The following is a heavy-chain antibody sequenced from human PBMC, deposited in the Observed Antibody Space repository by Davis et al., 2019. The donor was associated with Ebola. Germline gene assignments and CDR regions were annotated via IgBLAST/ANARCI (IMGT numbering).Heavy chain of an antibody. CDR2: ISISSAFI. Sequence: GESLKISCAASGFTFSTYTMTWVRQAPGKGLEWVSSISISSAFIYYADSVKGRFTISRDNSKNTLYLQMNSLRAEDTAVYYCGWDYWGQGTLVTVSS. J-gene: IGHJ4*02. CDR3: GWDY. CDR1: GFTFSTYT. V-gene: IGHV3-21*04.